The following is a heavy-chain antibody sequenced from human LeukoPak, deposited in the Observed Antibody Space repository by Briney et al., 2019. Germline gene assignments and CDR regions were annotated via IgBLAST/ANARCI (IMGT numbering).Heavy chain of an antibody. V-gene: IGHV4-39*01. CDR3: ARRGGIAVH. Sequence: PSETLSLTCTVSGCSISSSSYYWGWIRQPPGKGLEWIGSIYYSGSTYYNPSLKSRVTISVDTSKNQFSLKLSSVTAADTAVYYCARRGGIAVHWGQGTLVTVSS. J-gene: IGHJ4*02. D-gene: IGHD6-19*01. CDR2: IYYSGST. CDR1: GCSISSSSYY.